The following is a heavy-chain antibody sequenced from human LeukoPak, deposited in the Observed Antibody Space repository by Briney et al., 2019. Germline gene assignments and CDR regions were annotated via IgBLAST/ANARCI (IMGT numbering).Heavy chain of an antibody. Sequence: SGTLSLTCAVSGGYISSFNWWSWVRQPPGKGLEWIGEIYHSGSTNYNPSLKSRVTISVDTSKNQFSLKLSSVTAADTAVYYCARGHYSSSWYFSYWGQGTLVTVSS. D-gene: IGHD6-13*01. V-gene: IGHV4-4*02. CDR2: IYHSGST. CDR1: GGYISSFNW. CDR3: ARGHYSSSWYFSY. J-gene: IGHJ4*02.